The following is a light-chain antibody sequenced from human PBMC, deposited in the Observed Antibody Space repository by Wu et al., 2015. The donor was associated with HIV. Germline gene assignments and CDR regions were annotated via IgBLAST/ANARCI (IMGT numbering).Light chain of an antibody. Sequence: AIQMTQSPSSLSASVGDRVTITCRASQDIGNDLGWYQQKSGKAPKLLIYAAFTLQSGVPSRFSGSGSGTDFTLTISSLQPEDFATYYCLQDHNYPWTFGQGTKVE. CDR2: AAF. CDR3: LQDHNYPWT. V-gene: IGKV1-6*01. CDR1: QDIGND. J-gene: IGKJ1*01.